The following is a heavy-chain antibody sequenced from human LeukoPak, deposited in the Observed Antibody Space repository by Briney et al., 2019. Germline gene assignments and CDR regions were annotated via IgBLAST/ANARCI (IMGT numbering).Heavy chain of an antibody. J-gene: IGHJ4*02. CDR2: IWYDGTDK. V-gene: IGHV3-33*01. D-gene: IGHD6-19*01. CDR1: GFTFSSSG. CDR3: VRAEGIAVTGD. Sequence: PGGSLRLSCAASGFTFSSSGMHWVRQAPGKGLGWVAVIWYDGTDKYYADSVKGRFTISRDNSKNTPYLQMNSLRAEDTAVYFCVRAEGIAVTGDWGQGTLVTVSS.